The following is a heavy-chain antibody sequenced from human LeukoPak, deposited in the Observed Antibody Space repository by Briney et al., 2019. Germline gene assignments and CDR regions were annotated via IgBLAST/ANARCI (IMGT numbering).Heavy chain of an antibody. J-gene: IGHJ4*02. D-gene: IGHD5-12*01. Sequence: GGSLRLSCAASGFTVSTNYMTWVRQAPGKGLEWVSVIYSGGTTYYADSVKGRFSISRDSSKNTLYLQMNSLRAEDTAVYYCARYDYGRSGFDYWGQGTLVTVSS. CDR1: GFTVSTNY. CDR3: ARYDYGRSGFDY. V-gene: IGHV3-66*01. CDR2: IYSGGTT.